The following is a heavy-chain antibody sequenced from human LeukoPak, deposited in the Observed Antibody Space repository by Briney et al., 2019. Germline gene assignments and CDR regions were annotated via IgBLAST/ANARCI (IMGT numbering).Heavy chain of an antibody. Sequence: ASVKVSCQASGYTFTGYYMHWVRQAPGQGLEWMGRINPNSGGTNYARKFQGRVTMIRDTSISTAYTELSRLRSDDTAVYYCARESEELYYFDYWGQGTLVTVSS. V-gene: IGHV1-2*06. D-gene: IGHD1-7*01. CDR1: GYTFTGYY. CDR3: ARESEELYYFDY. CDR2: INPNSGGT. J-gene: IGHJ4*02.